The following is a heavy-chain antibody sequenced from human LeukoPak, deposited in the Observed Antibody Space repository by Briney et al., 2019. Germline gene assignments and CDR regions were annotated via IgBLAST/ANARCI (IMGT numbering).Heavy chain of an antibody. CDR1: GDSISSYY. CDR2: IYYSGTT. D-gene: IGHD6-6*01. J-gene: IGHJ4*02. Sequence: SETLSLTCTVSGDSISSYYWSWVRQPPGKGLEWIGHIYYSGTTNYNPSLKSRVTILVDTSKNQFYLKLSSVTAADTAVYYCARQYSFTSYFDYWGQGILVTVSS. V-gene: IGHV4-59*01. CDR3: ARQYSFTSYFDY.